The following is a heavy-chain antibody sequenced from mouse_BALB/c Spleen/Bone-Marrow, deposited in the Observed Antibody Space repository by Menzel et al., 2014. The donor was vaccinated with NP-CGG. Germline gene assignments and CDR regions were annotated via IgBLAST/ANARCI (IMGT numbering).Heavy chain of an antibody. J-gene: IGHJ2*01. CDR1: GFNIKDYY. Sequence: VQLQQSGAELVRPGALVKLSCKASGFNIKDYYMHWVKQRPEQGLEWIGWIDPENGNTIYDPKFQGKASITADTSSNTASLQRSSLTSVDTAVYYSAICGNSSFYYSGQGTPLTVSS. CDR2: IDPENGNT. V-gene: IGHV14-1*02. CDR3: AICGNSSFYY. D-gene: IGHD4-1*01.